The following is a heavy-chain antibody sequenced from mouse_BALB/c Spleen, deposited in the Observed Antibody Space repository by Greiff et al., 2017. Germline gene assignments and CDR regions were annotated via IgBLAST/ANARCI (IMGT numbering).Heavy chain of an antibody. CDR3: ARGVNCDY. J-gene: IGHJ2*01. D-gene: IGHD2-2*01. CDR2: IYPGDGDT. V-gene: IGHV1-80*01. CDR1: GYAFSSYW. Sequence: VQLQQSGAELVRPGSSVKISCKASGYAFSSYWMNWVKQRAGQGLEWIGQIYPGDGDTNYNGKFKGKATLTADKSSSTAYMQLSSLTSEDSAVYCCARGVNCDYWGQGTTLTVSS.